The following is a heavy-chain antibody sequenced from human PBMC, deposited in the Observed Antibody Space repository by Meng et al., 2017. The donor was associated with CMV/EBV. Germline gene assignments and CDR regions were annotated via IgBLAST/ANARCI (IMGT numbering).Heavy chain of an antibody. CDR1: GSAFVVYF. D-gene: IGHD1-7*01. J-gene: IGHJ2*01. Sequence: KAEGSLQVSLKFSGSAFVVYFIDLVRQSVRQATERMVWSHPTISSNNYELKFQGRVTMPRDTSISKAYMELSRLRSDDTAVYYCARADYVITGSRPNWYFDLWGRGTLVTVSS. CDR3: ARADYVITGSRPNWYFDL. CDR2: SHPTISSN. V-gene: IGHV1-2*02.